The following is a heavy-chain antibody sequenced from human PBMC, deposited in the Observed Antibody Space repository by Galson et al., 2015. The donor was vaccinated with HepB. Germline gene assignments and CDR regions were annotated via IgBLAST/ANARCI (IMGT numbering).Heavy chain of an antibody. CDR1: GFTFSSYG. D-gene: IGHD3-22*01. Sequence: SLRLSCAASGFTFSSYGMHWVRQAPGKGLEWVAVISYDGSNKYYADSVKGRFTISRDNSMNTLYLQMNSLRAEDTAVYYCAKASSYYYDSSGYLEENAFDIWGQGTMVTVSS. CDR2: ISYDGSNK. CDR3: AKASSYYYDSSGYLEENAFDI. V-gene: IGHV3-30*18. J-gene: IGHJ3*02.